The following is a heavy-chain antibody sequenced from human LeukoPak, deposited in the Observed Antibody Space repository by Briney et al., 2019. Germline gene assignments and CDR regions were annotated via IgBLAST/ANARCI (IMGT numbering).Heavy chain of an antibody. V-gene: IGHV5-51*01. CDR2: IYPRDSDT. CDR3: ARHSDVIGAI. Sequence: GESLKISCKASGYTFTHQWIGWVRQKSGSGLEWMGIIYPRDSDTRYSPSFQGHVTISADTSINPAYLEWSRLEASDTALYYCARHSDVIGAIWGQGTLVTVSS. J-gene: IGHJ4*02. CDR1: GYTFTHQW. D-gene: IGHD3-10*01.